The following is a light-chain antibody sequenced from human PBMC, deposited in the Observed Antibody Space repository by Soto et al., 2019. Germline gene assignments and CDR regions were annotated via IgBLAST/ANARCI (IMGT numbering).Light chain of an antibody. CDR2: EVS. Sequence: QSALTQPASVSGSPGQSITISCTGTSSDVGGYNYVSWYQQHPGKAPKLMIYEVSNRPSGVPDRFSGSKSGTSASLTISGPQSEDEAYYYCAAWDYGLSAYVFGTGTKVTVL. CDR3: AAWDYGLSAYV. V-gene: IGLV2-14*01. J-gene: IGLJ1*01. CDR1: SSDVGGYNY.